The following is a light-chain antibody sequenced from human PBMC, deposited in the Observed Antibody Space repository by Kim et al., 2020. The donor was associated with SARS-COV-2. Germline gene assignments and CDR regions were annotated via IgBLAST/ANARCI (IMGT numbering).Light chain of an antibody. V-gene: IGLV3-19*01. Sequence: VALRKAGRTTCQGDSLRCYYASWYQQKAGQAPVLVIYGKNNRPSGIPGRFAGSSSRNTASLTITGAQAEDEADYCCNSRDSSGHVVFGGGTQLTVL. CDR3: NSRDSSGHVV. J-gene: IGLJ2*01. CDR2: GKN. CDR1: SLRCYY.